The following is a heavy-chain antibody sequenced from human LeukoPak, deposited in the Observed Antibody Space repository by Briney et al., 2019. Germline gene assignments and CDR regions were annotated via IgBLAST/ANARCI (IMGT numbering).Heavy chain of an antibody. D-gene: IGHD2-15*01. CDR3: ARDRVVGLGIDNAFDI. CDR1: GYTLTELS. V-gene: IGHV1-24*01. J-gene: IGHJ3*02. Sequence: ASVKVSCKVSGYTLTELSMHWVRQAPGKGLEWMGGFDPEDGETIYAQKFQGRVTITADESTSTAYMELSSLRSEDTAVYYCARDRVVGLGIDNAFDIWGHGTMVTVSS. CDR2: FDPEDGET.